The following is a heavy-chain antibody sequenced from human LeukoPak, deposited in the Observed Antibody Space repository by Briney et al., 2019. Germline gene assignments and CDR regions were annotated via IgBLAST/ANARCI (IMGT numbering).Heavy chain of an antibody. D-gene: IGHD3-16*01. CDR2: IYYTGST. Sequence: SETLSLTCTVSGGSINNYYWSWVRQPPGAGLEWLAYIYYTGSTNYIPSLKTRLTISVDTSKNQFSLRLNSVTAADTAVYYCARFSQYYDSPTHYLDYWGQGILVTVSS. CDR3: ARFSQYYDSPTHYLDY. J-gene: IGHJ4*02. V-gene: IGHV4-59*08. CDR1: GGSINNYY.